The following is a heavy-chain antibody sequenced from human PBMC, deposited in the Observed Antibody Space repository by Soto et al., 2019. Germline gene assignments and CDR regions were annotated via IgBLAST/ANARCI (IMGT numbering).Heavy chain of an antibody. CDR3: AREDYAY. J-gene: IGHJ4*02. CDR2: ISYDGANK. CDR1: GFTFRTYS. V-gene: IGHV3-30-3*01. Sequence: GGSLRLSCAASGFTFRTYSMHWVRQAPGKGLEWVAVISYDGANKYYADSVKGRFTISRDNSKNTLYLQMNSLRAEDTAVYYCAREDYAYWGQGTLVTVYS. D-gene: IGHD4-17*01.